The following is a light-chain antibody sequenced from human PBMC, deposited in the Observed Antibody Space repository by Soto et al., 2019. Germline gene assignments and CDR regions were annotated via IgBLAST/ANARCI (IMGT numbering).Light chain of an antibody. V-gene: IGKV3-20*01. J-gene: IGKJ1*01. CDR2: GAS. CDR3: QQYGSSPRT. Sequence: EIVLTQSPGTLSLSPGERATLSCSASQSVSSSHLAWYQQKPGQAPRLLISGASSRATGIPDRFTGGGSGTDFTLTIRRLEPEAFAVYYCQQYGSSPRTFGQGTKVEIK. CDR1: QSVSSSH.